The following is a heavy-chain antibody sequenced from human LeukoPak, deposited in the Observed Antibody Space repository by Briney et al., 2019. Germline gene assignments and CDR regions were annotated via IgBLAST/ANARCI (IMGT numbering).Heavy chain of an antibody. CDR3: AKDVDGSGYYGY. D-gene: IGHD3-22*01. J-gene: IGHJ4*02. CDR2: ISGSGGST. V-gene: IGHV3-23*01. CDR1: GFTLSSYA. Sequence: GGSLRLSCAASGFTLSSYAMSWVRQAPGKGLEWVSAISGSGGSTYYADSVKGRFTISRDNSKNTLYLQMNSLRAEDTAVYYCAKDVDGSGYYGYWGQGTLVTVSS.